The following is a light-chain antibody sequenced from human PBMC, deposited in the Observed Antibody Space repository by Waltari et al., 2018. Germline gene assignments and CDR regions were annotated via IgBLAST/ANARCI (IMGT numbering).Light chain of an antibody. CDR1: QDIFNY. CDR3: QQFDSLPLT. V-gene: IGKV1-33*01. J-gene: IGKJ4*01. CDR2: DAS. Sequence: IQMTQSPSSLSASVADRGTITCQASQDIFNYLNWIQQKPGEAPKVLIYDASKLEMGVPSRFRGSGSGRDFTLTINSLQPEDVATYYCQQFDSLPLTFGGGTKVEI.